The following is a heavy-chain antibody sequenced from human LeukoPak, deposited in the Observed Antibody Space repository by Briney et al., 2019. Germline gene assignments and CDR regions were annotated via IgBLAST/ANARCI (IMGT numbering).Heavy chain of an antibody. CDR3: AGVYSNGWPDY. CDR2: IYGSGDA. Sequence: SGTLSLTCTVSGGSIGGYYWTWIRQPAGKRLECIGRIYGSGDANYNPSLKSRVTMSLGTSKTHFSLKLSSVTAADTAVYYCAGVYSNGWPDYWGQGTLVTVSS. V-gene: IGHV4-4*07. CDR1: GGSIGGYY. D-gene: IGHD6-19*01. J-gene: IGHJ4*02.